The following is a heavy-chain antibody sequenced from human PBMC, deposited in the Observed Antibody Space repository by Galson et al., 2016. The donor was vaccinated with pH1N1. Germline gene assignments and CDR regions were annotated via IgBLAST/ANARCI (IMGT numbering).Heavy chain of an antibody. J-gene: IGHJ4*02. V-gene: IGHV3-30*18. CDR3: AKVVMGSSWPSFDY. CDR1: GFTFNKYG. Sequence: SLRLSCAASGFTFNKYGMHWVRQAPGKGLEWVAVISYDGSNKYYADSVKGRFTISSDDSKNMLYLQMNSLRAEDTAVYYCAKVVMGSSWPSFDYWGQGTLVTVSS. CDR2: ISYDGSNK. D-gene: IGHD6-13*01.